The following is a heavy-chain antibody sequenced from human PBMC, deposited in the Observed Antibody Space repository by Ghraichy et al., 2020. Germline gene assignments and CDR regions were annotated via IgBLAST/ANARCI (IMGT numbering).Heavy chain of an antibody. CDR1: GFSVSNNY. V-gene: IGHV3-53*01. CDR2: FYPGGST. J-gene: IGHJ4*01. Sequence: GGSLRLSCAASGFSVSNNYMSWVRQTPGKGLEWVLVFYPGGSTYYTDSVKGRFTISTDSSKNTLYLQMTSLRAEDTAVYHCARGGRGGYNYYWGQGTLVTVSS. CDR3: ARGGRGGYNYY. D-gene: IGHD5-24*01.